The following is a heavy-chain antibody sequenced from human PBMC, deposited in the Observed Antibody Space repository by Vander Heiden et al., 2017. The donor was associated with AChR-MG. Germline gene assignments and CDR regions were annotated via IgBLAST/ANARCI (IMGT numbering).Heavy chain of an antibody. V-gene: IGHV3-33*01. CDR1: GFTFRSHG. J-gene: IGHJ4*02. CDR2: IWSDGSQK. Sequence: QVQLVESGGGVVQPGSSLRLSCAASGFTFRSHGMPWVRQAPGKALEWVAVIWSDGSQKYYADSVKGRLTIARENSKNTRSLQMNSLRAEDTAMYYCARDSGLDRGYPSEYWGQGTLVTVSS. CDR3: ARDSGLDRGYPSEY. D-gene: IGHD5-12*01.